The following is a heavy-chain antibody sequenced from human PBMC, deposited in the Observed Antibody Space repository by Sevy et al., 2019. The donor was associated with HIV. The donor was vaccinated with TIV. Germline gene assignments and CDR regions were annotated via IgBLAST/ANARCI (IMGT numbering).Heavy chain of an antibody. V-gene: IGHV3-30-3*01. CDR2: ISYDGSNK. CDR3: ARYLSITMVRGAFDI. Sequence: GGSLRLSCAASGFTFSSYAMHWVRQAPGKGLEWVAVISYDGSNKYYADSVKGRFTISRDNSKNTLYLQMNSLRAEDAAVYYCARYLSITMVRGAFDIWGQGTMVTVSS. J-gene: IGHJ3*02. CDR1: GFTFSSYA. D-gene: IGHD3-10*01.